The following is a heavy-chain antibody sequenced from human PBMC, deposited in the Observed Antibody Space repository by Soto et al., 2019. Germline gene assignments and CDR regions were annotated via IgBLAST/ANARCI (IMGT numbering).Heavy chain of an antibody. D-gene: IGHD5-18*01. CDR1: GGSISSYY. J-gene: IGHJ6*02. Sequence: PSETLSLTCTVSGGSISSYYWSWIRQPPGKGLEWIGYIYYSGSTNYNPSLKSRVTISVDTSKNQFSLKLSSVTAADTAVYYCARGGYSYGYYYYGMDVWGQGTTVTVSS. V-gene: IGHV4-59*01. CDR2: IYYSGST. CDR3: ARGGYSYGYYYYGMDV.